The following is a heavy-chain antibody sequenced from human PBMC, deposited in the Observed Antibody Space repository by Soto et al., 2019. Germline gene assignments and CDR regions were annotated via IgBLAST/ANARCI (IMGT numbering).Heavy chain of an antibody. V-gene: IGHV3-73*02. J-gene: IGHJ4*02. CDR3: TRQTDAVQWLVVPTDYNFDY. CDR1: GFTFGGSA. CDR2: IRSKTNSYAT. D-gene: IGHD6-19*01. Sequence: EGQLVESGGGLVQPGGSLKLSCAASGFTFGGSAMHWVRQASGKGLEWVGHIRSKTNSYATAYAESVKGRFTISRDDSMNTAYLQMISLKIEDTAVYFCTRQTDAVQWLVVPTDYNFDYWGQGTLVTVSS.